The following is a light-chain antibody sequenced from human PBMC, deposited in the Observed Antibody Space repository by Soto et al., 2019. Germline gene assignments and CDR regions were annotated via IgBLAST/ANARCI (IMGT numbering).Light chain of an antibody. CDR3: QHRVT. CDR1: QSVSSSY. V-gene: IGKV3-20*01. J-gene: IGKJ1*01. Sequence: EIVLTQPPVTLSLSPGERATLSCRASQSVSSSYLAWYQQKPGQAPRLLIYGASSRATGIPDRFSGSGSGTDFTLTISRLEPEDFSVYYCQHRVTFGQGTKVDIK. CDR2: GAS.